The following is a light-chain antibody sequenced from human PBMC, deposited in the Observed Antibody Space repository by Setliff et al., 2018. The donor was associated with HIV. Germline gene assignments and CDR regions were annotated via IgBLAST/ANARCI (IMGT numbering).Light chain of an antibody. CDR2: DVS. CDR1: SSDVGGYNY. V-gene: IGLV2-14*03. J-gene: IGLJ1*01. CDR3: SSYTSSSTLV. Sequence: QSVLTQPASVSGSPGQSITISCTGTSSDVGGYNYVSWYQQHPGKAPKLMIYDVSNRPSGVSNRFSGSKSGNTASLTISGLQAEDEADYYCSSYTSSSTLVFGTGTKGTV.